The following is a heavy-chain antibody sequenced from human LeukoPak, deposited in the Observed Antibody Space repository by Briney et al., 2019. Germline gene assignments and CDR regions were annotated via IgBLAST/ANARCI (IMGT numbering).Heavy chain of an antibody. J-gene: IGHJ4*02. CDR3: ARHAGEMATIN. CDR1: GGSISSYY. CDR2: IYYSGST. Sequence: PSETLSLTCTVSGGSISSYYWSWIRQPPGKGLEWIGYIYYSGSTNYNPSLKSRVTISVDTSKNQFSLKLSSVTAADTAVYYCARHAGEMATINWGQGTLVTVSS. D-gene: IGHD5-24*01. V-gene: IGHV4-59*08.